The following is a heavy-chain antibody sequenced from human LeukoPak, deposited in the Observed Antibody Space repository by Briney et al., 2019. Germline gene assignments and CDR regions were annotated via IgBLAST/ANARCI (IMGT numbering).Heavy chain of an antibody. J-gene: IGHJ4*02. CDR3: ARPVVLCAYLRGAYYFDS. Sequence: PGGSLRLSCAASGFTFSNYGMHWVRQAPGKGLEWVAVIWYDGSDKYHADSVKGRFTISRDNSKNTLYLQMNSLRVEDTAVYYCARPVVLCAYLRGAYYFDSWGQGTLVTVSS. CDR1: GFTFSNYG. D-gene: IGHD3-16*01. CDR2: IWYDGSDK. V-gene: IGHV3-33*01.